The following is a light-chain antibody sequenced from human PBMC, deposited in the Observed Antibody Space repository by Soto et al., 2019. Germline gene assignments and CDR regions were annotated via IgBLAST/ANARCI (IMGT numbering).Light chain of an antibody. V-gene: IGKV3-20*01. Sequence: EIVLTQSPGTLSLSPGERATLSCRASQSVSSSYLAWYQQKPGQAPRLLIYDASNRATGIPARFSGSGSGTDFTLTISSLEPEDFEVYYCQQYGNSPFTFGGGTKVYIK. CDR1: QSVSSSY. J-gene: IGKJ4*01. CDR2: DAS. CDR3: QQYGNSPFT.